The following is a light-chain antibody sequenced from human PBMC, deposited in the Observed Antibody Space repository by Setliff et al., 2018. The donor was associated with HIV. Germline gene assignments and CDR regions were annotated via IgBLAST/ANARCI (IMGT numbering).Light chain of an antibody. CDR1: SSDVGSYNR. CDR2: EVN. J-gene: IGLJ1*01. V-gene: IGLV2-18*02. Sequence: QSVLTQPPSVSGSPGQSVTISCTGTSSDVGSYNRVSWYQQPPGTAPKLMIYEVNNRPSGVPDRFSGSKSGNTASLTISGLQAEDEADYYCSSYTRISTYVFGTGTRSPS. CDR3: SSYTRISTYV.